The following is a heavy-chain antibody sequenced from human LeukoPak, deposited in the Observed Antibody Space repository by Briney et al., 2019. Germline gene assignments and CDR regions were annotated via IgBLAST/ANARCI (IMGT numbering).Heavy chain of an antibody. CDR1: GFSVSNNY. V-gene: IGHV3-53*01. Sequence: GGSLRLSCAVSGFSVSNNYMNWVCQAPGKGLEWVSLIYSRGGTSYADSVKGRFTISRDSSKNTLFLQMNSLRVEDTAVYYCARDPPGIAASGTYYWGQGTLVTVSS. J-gene: IGHJ4*02. CDR2: IYSRGGT. D-gene: IGHD6-13*01. CDR3: ARDPPGIAASGTYY.